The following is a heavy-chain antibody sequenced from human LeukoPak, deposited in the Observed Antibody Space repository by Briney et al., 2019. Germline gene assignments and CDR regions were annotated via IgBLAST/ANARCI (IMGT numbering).Heavy chain of an antibody. Sequence: ASVKVSCKASGYTFTGYYMHWVRQAPGQGLEWMGRINPNSGGTNYAQKFQGRVTMTRDTSISTAYMELSRLRSGDTAVYYCARGVGSWYYFDYWGQGTLVTVSS. D-gene: IGHD6-13*01. CDR3: ARGVGSWYYFDY. CDR2: INPNSGGT. J-gene: IGHJ4*02. V-gene: IGHV1-2*06. CDR1: GYTFTGYY.